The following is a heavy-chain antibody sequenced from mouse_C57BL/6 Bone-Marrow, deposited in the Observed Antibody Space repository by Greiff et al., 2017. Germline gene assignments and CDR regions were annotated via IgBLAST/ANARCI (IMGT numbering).Heavy chain of an antibody. D-gene: IGHD2-4*01. CDR1: GFTFSSYA. CDR2: ISDGGSYT. CDR3: ARGSYDYDEGFDY. J-gene: IGHJ2*01. Sequence: EVKLMESGGGLVKPGGSLKLSCAASGFTFSSYAMSWVRQTPEKRLEWVATISDGGSYTYYPDNVKGRFTISRDNAKNNLYLQLSHLKSEDTAMYYCARGSYDYDEGFDYWGQGTTHTVSS. V-gene: IGHV5-4*03.